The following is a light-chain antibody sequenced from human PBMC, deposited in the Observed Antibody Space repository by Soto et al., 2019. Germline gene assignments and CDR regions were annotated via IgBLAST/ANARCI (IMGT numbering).Light chain of an antibody. Sequence: EVVMTQSPATVSVSPGEGVTLSCRASQTISNDLAWYQQKPGQAPRLLIYVASTRATGVPARFSGGGSGTEFTLTNSSLQSEDFAFYYCQQNNKWPPVTFGGGTKVEIK. J-gene: IGKJ4*01. CDR1: QTISND. CDR2: VAS. V-gene: IGKV3-15*01. CDR3: QQNNKWPPVT.